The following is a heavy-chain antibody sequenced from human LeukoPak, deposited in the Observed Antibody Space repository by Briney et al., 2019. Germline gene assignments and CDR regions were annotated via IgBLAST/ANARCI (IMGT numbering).Heavy chain of an antibody. CDR3: AKEDQGGYYYYGMDV. J-gene: IGHJ6*02. V-gene: IGHV3-53*01. D-gene: IGHD2-15*01. Sequence: GGSLRLSCAASGFTVSSNDMSWVRQAPGKGLEWVSVIYSGGRTFYADSVKGRFTISRDNSKNTLYLQMNSLRAEDTAVYYCAKEDQGGYYYYGMDVWGQGTTVTVSS. CDR1: GFTVSSND. CDR2: IYSGGRT.